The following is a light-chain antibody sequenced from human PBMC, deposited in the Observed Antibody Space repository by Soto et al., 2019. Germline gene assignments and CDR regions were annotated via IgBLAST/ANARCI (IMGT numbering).Light chain of an antibody. CDR2: GAS. CDR1: QSVSSTS. J-gene: IGKJ5*01. CDR3: KKYGSSPPIP. V-gene: IGKV3-20*01. Sequence: EIVLTQSPGTLSLSPGERATLSCRASQSVSSTSLAWYQQKPGQAPRVLIYGASSRVTGIPDRFSGSGSGTDFTLTINRLEHEEFAMYYCKKYGSSPPIPLGQGTRLEIK.